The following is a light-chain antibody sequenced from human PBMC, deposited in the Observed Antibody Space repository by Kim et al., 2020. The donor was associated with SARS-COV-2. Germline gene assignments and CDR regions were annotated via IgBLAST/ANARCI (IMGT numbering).Light chain of an antibody. Sequence: LSPGERDTRSGGASQSVSRYLAWYQQKPGQAPRRLIYDASNRATGIPARFSGSGTGTDFTLTISSLEPEDVAVYYCQQRYQWPPETFGQGTKLEI. CDR2: DAS. CDR3: QQRYQWPPET. V-gene: IGKV3-11*01. J-gene: IGKJ2*01. CDR1: QSVSRY.